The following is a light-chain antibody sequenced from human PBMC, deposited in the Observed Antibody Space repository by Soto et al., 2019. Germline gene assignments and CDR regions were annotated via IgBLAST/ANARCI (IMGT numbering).Light chain of an antibody. CDR1: QSVSSSY. V-gene: IGKV3-20*01. J-gene: IGKJ1*01. CDR3: QQYRSSPGT. CDR2: GAS. Sequence: EIVLTQSPGTLSLSPGERATLSCRASQSVSSSYLAWYQQKPGQAPRLLIYGASSRATGIPDRFSGSGSGTDFTLTISRQEPEDLSVYYCQQYRSSPGTFGQGTKVEIK.